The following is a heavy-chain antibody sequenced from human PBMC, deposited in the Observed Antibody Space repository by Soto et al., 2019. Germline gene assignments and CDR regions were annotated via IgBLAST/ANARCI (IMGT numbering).Heavy chain of an antibody. D-gene: IGHD6-19*01. CDR3: AKVVPGGSGWDLDY. Sequence: GGSLRLSCAASGFTFSSYGMHWVRQAPGKGLEWVAVISYDGSNKYYADSVKGRFTISRDNSKNTLYLQMNSLRAEDTAVYYCAKVVPGGSGWDLDYWGQGTLVTVSS. CDR1: GFTFSSYG. J-gene: IGHJ4*02. CDR2: ISYDGSNK. V-gene: IGHV3-30*18.